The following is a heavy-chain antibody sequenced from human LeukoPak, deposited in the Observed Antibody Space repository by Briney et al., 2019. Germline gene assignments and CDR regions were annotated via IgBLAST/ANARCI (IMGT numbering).Heavy chain of an antibody. CDR3: ARAQGVTMVRGVIDYYYGMDV. J-gene: IGHJ6*04. CDR2: VIPIFCTA. D-gene: IGHD3-10*01. Sequence: SVKVSCKASGGTFSSYAISWVRQAAGQGLEWMGGVIPIFCTANYAPRFQGRVTITADESTSTAYMELSSLRSEDTAVYYCARAQGVTMVRGVIDYYYGMDVWGKGTTVTVSS. CDR1: GGTFSSYA. V-gene: IGHV1-69*01.